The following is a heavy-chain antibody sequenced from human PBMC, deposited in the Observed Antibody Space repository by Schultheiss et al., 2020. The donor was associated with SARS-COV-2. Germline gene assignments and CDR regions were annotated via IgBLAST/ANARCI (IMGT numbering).Heavy chain of an antibody. D-gene: IGHD3-10*01. CDR2: IYYSGST. Sequence: SETLSLTCTVSGGSISSYYWSWIRQPPGKGLEWIGYIYYSGSTNYNPSLKSRVTISVDTSKNQFSLKLSSVTAADTAVYYCARERGWVAGPGLDYWGQGTLVTVSS. J-gene: IGHJ4*02. CDR3: ARERGWVAGPGLDY. V-gene: IGHV4-59*01. CDR1: GGSISSYY.